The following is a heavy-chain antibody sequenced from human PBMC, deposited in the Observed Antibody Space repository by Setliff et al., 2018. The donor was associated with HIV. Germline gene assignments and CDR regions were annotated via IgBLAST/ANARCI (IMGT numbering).Heavy chain of an antibody. CDR1: GFTFGDFC. CDR2: ISSKRTSI. J-gene: IGHJ6*03. CDR3: ARGPTTVTNYYYYYTDV. Sequence: GGSLRLSCETSGFTFGDFCMNWVRQAPGKGLEWISYISSKRTSIYYADSVKGRFTISRDNDRNSLYLQMNGLRAEDTAVYYCARGPTTVTNYYYYYTDVWGKGTTVTVSS. V-gene: IGHV3-48*01. D-gene: IGHD4-17*01.